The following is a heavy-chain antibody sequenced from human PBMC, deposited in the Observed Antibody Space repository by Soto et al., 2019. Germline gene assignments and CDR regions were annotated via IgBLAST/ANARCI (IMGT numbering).Heavy chain of an antibody. V-gene: IGHV1-2*04. J-gene: IGHJ4*02. Sequence: ASVKVSCKASGYTFTSYGISWVRQAPGQGLEWMGWINPNSGSTNYAQKFQGWVTMTRDTSISTAYMELSRLRSDDTAVYYCARGSRVFNFDYWGQGTLVTVSS. CDR2: INPNSGST. CDR1: GYTFTSYG. D-gene: IGHD6-13*01. CDR3: ARGSRVFNFDY.